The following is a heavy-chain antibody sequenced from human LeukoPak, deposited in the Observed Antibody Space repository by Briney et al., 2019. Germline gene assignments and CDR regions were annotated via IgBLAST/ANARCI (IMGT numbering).Heavy chain of an antibody. CDR3: ARVYRRLRSPSQPGYNWFDP. J-gene: IGHJ5*02. V-gene: IGHV4-34*01. Sequence: SETLSLTCAVYGRFFSGYYWSWIRHPPGKGLEWIGEINHSGSTNYHPYLKSRVTISVDTSKNQFSLKLSSVTAADMAVYDCARVYRRLRSPSQPGYNWFDPWGQGTLVSVSS. CDR2: INHSGST. D-gene: IGHD3-16*01. CDR1: GRFFSGYY.